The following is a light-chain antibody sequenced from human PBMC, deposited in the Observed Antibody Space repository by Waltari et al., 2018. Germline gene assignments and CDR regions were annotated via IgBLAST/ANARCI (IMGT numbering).Light chain of an antibody. J-gene: IGKJ1*01. CDR2: GAS. CDR3: QHYVSLPAT. Sequence: EIVLTQSPGTLFLSPGEGATLSCRASQSVSRTLAWYQQKPGQAPRLLIYGASRRATGIPDRFSGSGSGTDFSLTISRLEPDDSAVYFCQHYVSLPATFDQGTKVEIK. V-gene: IGKV3-20*01. CDR1: QSVSRT.